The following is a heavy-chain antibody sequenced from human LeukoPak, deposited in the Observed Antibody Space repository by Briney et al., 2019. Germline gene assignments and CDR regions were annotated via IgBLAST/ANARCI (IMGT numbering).Heavy chain of an antibody. CDR1: GFTFSNYW. Sequence: GGSLRLSCAASGFTFSNYWMSWVRQAPGKGLEWVANIKQDGSEKYYVDSVKGRFTISRDDAKDSLYLQMNSLRAEDTAFYYCARKAYVMDVWGKGTTVTVSS. CDR2: IKQDGSEK. CDR3: ARKAYVMDV. J-gene: IGHJ6*04. V-gene: IGHV3-7*03.